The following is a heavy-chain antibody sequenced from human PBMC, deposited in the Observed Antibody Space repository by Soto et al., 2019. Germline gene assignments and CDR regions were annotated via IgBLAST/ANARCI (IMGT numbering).Heavy chain of an antibody. V-gene: IGHV3-23*01. J-gene: IGHJ4*02. Sequence: GGSLRLSCAASGLTFSNHAISWVRQAPGKGLEWVSAISGSGGSTYYADSVKGRFTISRDNSKNTLYLQMNSLRAEDTAVYYCAKASEGYCSSTSCSHFDNWGEGTLVTVSS. D-gene: IGHD2-2*01. CDR3: AKASEGYCSSTSCSHFDN. CDR1: GLTFSNHA. CDR2: ISGSGGST.